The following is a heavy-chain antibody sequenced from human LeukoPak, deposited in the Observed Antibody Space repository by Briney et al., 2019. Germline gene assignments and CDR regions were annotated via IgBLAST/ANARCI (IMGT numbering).Heavy chain of an antibody. CDR3: ARDRLRYFDWLSSGYYYYGMDV. J-gene: IGHJ6*02. D-gene: IGHD3-9*01. Sequence: PGGSLRLSCAASGFTFSSYSMNWVRQAPGKGLEWVSYISSSSTIYYADSVKGRFTISRDNSKNTLYLQMNSLRAEDTAVYYCARDRLRYFDWLSSGYYYYGMDVWGQGTTVTVSS. CDR1: GFTFSSYS. CDR2: ISSSSTI. V-gene: IGHV3-48*01.